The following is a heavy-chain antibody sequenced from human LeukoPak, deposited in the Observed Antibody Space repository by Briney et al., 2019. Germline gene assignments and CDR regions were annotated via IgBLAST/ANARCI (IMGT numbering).Heavy chain of an antibody. CDR1: GYTFTSYD. Sequence: ASVKVSCKASGYTFTSYDINWVRQATGQGLEWMGWMNPDSANTVYAQKFQGRVTMTGNTSISTAYMELSSLRSEDTAVYYCARGLRGYSYGYLTSFDYWGQGTLATVSS. CDR3: ARGLRGYSYGYLTSFDY. D-gene: IGHD5-18*01. V-gene: IGHV1-8*01. J-gene: IGHJ4*01. CDR2: MNPDSANT.